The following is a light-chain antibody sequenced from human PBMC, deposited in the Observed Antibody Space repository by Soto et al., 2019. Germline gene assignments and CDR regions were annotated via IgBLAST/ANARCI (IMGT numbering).Light chain of an antibody. CDR1: QSLSNNY. J-gene: IGKJ4*01. CDR2: DAS. Sequence: EIVLTQSPGTLSLSPGERATLSCRASQSLSNNYLAWYQQKPGQAPRLLIYDASSRATGIPDRFSGSGSGTDFTLSMIRLEPEDYAVYYCQQYGSSPLTFGGGTKVDIK. V-gene: IGKV3-20*01. CDR3: QQYGSSPLT.